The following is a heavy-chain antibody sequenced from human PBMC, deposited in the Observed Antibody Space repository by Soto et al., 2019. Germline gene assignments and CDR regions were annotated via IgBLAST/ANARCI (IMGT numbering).Heavy chain of an antibody. J-gene: IGHJ4*02. CDR2: IKQDGSEK. Sequence: EVQLVESGGGLVQPGESLRLSCAASGFTFSSYWMTWVRQAPGKGLEWVANIKQDGSEKYYVDSVRGRFTMSRDNAKNSLYLQMNSLRAEYTAVYYCARVVGATQMDFVYWGQGTLVTVSS. D-gene: IGHD1-26*01. CDR1: GFTFSSYW. CDR3: ARVVGATQMDFVY. V-gene: IGHV3-7*01.